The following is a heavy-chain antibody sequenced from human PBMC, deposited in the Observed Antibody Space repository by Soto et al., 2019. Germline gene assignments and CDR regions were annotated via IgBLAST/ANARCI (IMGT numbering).Heavy chain of an antibody. Sequence: GWSLRLSCAASGFTLSKYGMHWVRQAPGKGLEWLAAISYDGSKKYYGDSVKGRFTISRATSKKTLYMQMNALRPEDTAVYYCARGLPPAYYYDSSGQLDNRGQGT. D-gene: IGHD3-22*01. V-gene: IGHV3-30*03. CDR1: GFTLSKYG. CDR3: ARGLPPAYYYDSSGQLDN. CDR2: ISYDGSKK. J-gene: IGHJ4*02.